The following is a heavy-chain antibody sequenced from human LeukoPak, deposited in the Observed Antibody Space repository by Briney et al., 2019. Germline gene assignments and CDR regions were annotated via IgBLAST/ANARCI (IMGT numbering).Heavy chain of an antibody. CDR2: IYYSGST. CDR1: GGSISSSSYY. J-gene: IGHJ4*02. D-gene: IGHD6-19*01. Sequence: ASETLSLTCTVSGGSISSSSYYWGWIRQPPGKGLEWIGSIYYSGSTYYNPPLKSRVTISVDTSKNQFSLKLSSVTAADTAVYYCARHLSGWYGRLGYFDYWGQGTLVTVSS. CDR3: ARHLSGWYGRLGYFDY. V-gene: IGHV4-39*01.